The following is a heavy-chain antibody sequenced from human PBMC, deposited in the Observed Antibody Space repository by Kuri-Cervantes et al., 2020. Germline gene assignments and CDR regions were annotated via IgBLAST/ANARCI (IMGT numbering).Heavy chain of an antibody. CDR3: ARGRGWGFGP. CDR2: ISYDGSNK. V-gene: IGHV3-30*03. Sequence: GGSLRLSCAAPGFTFSNYGMHWVRQAPGKGLEWVAVISYDGSNKYYADSVKGRFTISRDNSKNTLYLQMNSLRAEDTAVYYCARGRGWGFGPWGQGTLVTVSS. D-gene: IGHD6-19*01. CDR1: GFTFSNYG. J-gene: IGHJ5*02.